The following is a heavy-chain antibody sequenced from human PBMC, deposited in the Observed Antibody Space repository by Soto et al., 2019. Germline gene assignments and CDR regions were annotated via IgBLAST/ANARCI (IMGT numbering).Heavy chain of an antibody. CDR1: GFTFSNYG. D-gene: IGHD3-10*01. Sequence: QVQLVESGGGVVQAGRSLRLSCAASGFTFSNYGMHWVRQAPGKGLEWVAVIWYDGSNKYYADSVKGRFTISRDNSKNTLYLQMNSLRAEDTAVYYCAREASGSRSDMDVWGQGTTVTVSS. J-gene: IGHJ6*02. V-gene: IGHV3-33*01. CDR3: AREASGSRSDMDV. CDR2: IWYDGSNK.